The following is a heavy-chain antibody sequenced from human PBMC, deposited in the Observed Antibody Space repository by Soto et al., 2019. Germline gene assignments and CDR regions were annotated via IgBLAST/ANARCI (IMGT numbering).Heavy chain of an antibody. J-gene: IGHJ4*02. V-gene: IGHV3-48*02. D-gene: IGHD6-13*01. CDR3: ARGSSNWAYYFDF. Sequence: EVHLVESGGGLVQPGGSLRLSCAASGFTFSSYSLNWVRQAPGKGLEWVSYITSSGTTVYYADSVRGRFTISRDNAKNSLYLQMNSLGDDETAGYYCARGSSNWAYYFDFWGQGTLGTVSS. CDR2: ITSSGTTV. CDR1: GFTFSSYS.